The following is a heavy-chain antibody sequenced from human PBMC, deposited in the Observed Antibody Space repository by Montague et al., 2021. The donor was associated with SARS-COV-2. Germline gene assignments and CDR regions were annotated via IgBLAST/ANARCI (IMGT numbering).Heavy chain of an antibody. CDR2: ISSSGSTI. D-gene: IGHD3-16*01. Sequence: SLRLSCAASGFTFSSYEMNWVRQAPGKGLEWVSYISSSGSTIYYADSVKGRFTISRDNAKNSLYLQMNSLRAEDTAVYYCARAVPYVFRPLKYFDYWGQGTLGTVSS. CDR3: ARAVPYVFRPLKYFDY. CDR1: GFTFSSYE. J-gene: IGHJ4*02. V-gene: IGHV3-48*03.